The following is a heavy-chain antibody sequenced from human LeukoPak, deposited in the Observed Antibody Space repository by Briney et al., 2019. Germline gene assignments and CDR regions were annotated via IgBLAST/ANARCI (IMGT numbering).Heavy chain of an antibody. D-gene: IGHD6-19*01. CDR3: ARSGIAVAGKAYLDY. V-gene: IGHV1-69*13. CDR2: IIPIFGTA. Sequence: ASVKVSCKASGGTFSSYAISWVRQAPGQGLEWMGGIIPIFGTANYAQKFQGRVTITADESTSTAYMELSSLRSEDTAVYYCARSGIAVAGKAYLDYWGQGTLVTVSS. CDR1: GGTFSSYA. J-gene: IGHJ4*02.